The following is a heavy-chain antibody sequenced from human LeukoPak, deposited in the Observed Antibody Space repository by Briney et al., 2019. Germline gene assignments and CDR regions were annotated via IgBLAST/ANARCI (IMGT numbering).Heavy chain of an antibody. Sequence: SDTLSLTCTVSGGSISSYYWSWIRQPAGKGLELIGRIYTNGTTNYNPSLKSRVTISVDTSKNQFSLKLSSVTAADTAVYYCAREGIIDAFDIWGQGTVVTVSS. J-gene: IGHJ3*02. CDR1: GGSISSYY. CDR2: IYTNGTT. CDR3: AREGIIDAFDI. V-gene: IGHV4-4*07.